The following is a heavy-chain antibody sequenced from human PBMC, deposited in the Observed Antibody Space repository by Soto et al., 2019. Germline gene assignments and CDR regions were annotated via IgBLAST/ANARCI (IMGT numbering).Heavy chain of an antibody. D-gene: IGHD4-17*01. Sequence: QVQLVQSGAEVKKPGSSMKVSCKASGGTFSSYTISWVRQAPGQGLEWMGRIIPILGIANYAQKFQGRVTITADKSTSTAYMELSSLRSEDTAVYYCAREDYGDTNWFDPWGQGTLVTVSS. CDR2: IIPILGIA. CDR3: AREDYGDTNWFDP. J-gene: IGHJ5*02. V-gene: IGHV1-69*08. CDR1: GGTFSSYT.